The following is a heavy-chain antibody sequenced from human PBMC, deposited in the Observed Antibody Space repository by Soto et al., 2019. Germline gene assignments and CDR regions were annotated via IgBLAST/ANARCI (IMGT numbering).Heavy chain of an antibody. CDR1: GYTFTSYA. V-gene: IGHV1-3*01. J-gene: IGHJ6*03. D-gene: IGHD3-10*01. Sequence: ASVKVSCKASGYTFTSYAMHWVRQAPGQRLEWMGWINAGNGNTKYSQKFQGRVTTTRDTSASTAYMELSSLRSEDTAVYYCARVGYVLGVYYYYYMDVWGKGTTVTVSS. CDR3: ARVGYVLGVYYYYYMDV. CDR2: INAGNGNT.